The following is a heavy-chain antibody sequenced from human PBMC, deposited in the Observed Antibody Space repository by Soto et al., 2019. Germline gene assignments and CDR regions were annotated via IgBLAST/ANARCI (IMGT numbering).Heavy chain of an antibody. CDR1: GGTFNRYA. CDR3: ARDAFGYSRLIDY. Sequence: SVKVSCKASGGTFNRYAISWVRQAPGQGLEWMGGIIPIFGIGNDAQRFQGRVTITADESTGTAYMELSSLRAEDTAVYYCARDAFGYSRLIDYWGQGTLVTVSS. D-gene: IGHD6-13*01. V-gene: IGHV1-69*13. CDR2: IIPIFGIG. J-gene: IGHJ4*02.